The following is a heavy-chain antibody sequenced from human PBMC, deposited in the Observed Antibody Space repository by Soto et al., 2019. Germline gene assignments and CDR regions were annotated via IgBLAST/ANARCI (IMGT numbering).Heavy chain of an antibody. CDR2: ISAYNGNT. D-gene: IGHD3-9*01. V-gene: IGHV1-18*01. J-gene: IGHJ6*02. CDR3: TRDTYFDILTGYPVRSYYYVMDV. Sequence: ASVKVSCKASGYTFTSYGISWARQAPGQGLEWMGWISAYNGNTNYAQKHQGRVTMTTDTSTSTAYMELRSLRSDDTAVYNCTRDTYFDILTGYPVRSYYYVMDVWGQGTTVTVSS. CDR1: GYTFTSYG.